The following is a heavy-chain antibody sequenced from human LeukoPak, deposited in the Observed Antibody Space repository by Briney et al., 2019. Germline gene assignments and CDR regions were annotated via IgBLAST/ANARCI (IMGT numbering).Heavy chain of an antibody. J-gene: IGHJ6*02. Sequence: GASVKVSCKASGYTFTGYYMHWVRQAPGQGLEWMGRINPNSGGTNYAQKFQGRVTMTRDTSTSTVYMELSSLRSEDTAVYYCASGGVGENYYYYGMDVWGQGTTVTVSS. D-gene: IGHD1-26*01. CDR3: ASGGVGENYYYYGMDV. CDR2: INPNSGGT. V-gene: IGHV1-2*06. CDR1: GYTFTGYY.